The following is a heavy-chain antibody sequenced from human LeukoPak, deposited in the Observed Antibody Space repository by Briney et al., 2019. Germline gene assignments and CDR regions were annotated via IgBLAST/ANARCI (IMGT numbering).Heavy chain of an antibody. CDR1: GYTFTGYY. J-gene: IGHJ4*02. CDR2: INPNSGGT. CDR3: ARDLYYDSSGYCQIDS. D-gene: IGHD3-22*01. Sequence: VASVTVSCKASGYTFTGYYMHWVRQAPGQGLEWMGWINPNSGGTHYAQKFQGRVTMTRDTSISTAYMELSRLTSDDTAVYYCARDLYYDSSGYCQIDSWGQGTLVTVSS. V-gene: IGHV1-2*02.